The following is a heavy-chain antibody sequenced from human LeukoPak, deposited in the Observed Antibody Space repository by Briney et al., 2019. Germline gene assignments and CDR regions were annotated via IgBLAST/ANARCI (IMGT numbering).Heavy chain of an antibody. J-gene: IGHJ5*02. Sequence: GGSLSLSCAASGFTFSDYYMSWIRQAPGKGLEWVSYISSNSSYTNYAASVKGRVTISRDNAKNSLYLQMYSLRAEDTAVYYCARVEVRGDNWFDPGGQGTVDSVSS. CDR3: ARVEVRGDNWFDP. D-gene: IGHD3-10*01. CDR1: GFTFSDYY. V-gene: IGHV3-11*06. CDR2: ISSNSSYT.